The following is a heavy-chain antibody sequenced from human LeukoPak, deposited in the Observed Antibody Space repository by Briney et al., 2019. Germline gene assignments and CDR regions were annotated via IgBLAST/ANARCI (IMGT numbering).Heavy chain of an antibody. Sequence: EPSETLSLTCTVSGGSISSGGYYWSWIRQPPGKGLEWIGYIYHSGSTYYNPSLKSRVTISVDRSKNQFSLKLSSVTAADTAVYYCARGTPQYYDFWSGYSPLAFDYWGQGTLVTVSS. CDR3: ARGTPQYYDFWSGYSPLAFDY. D-gene: IGHD3-3*01. V-gene: IGHV4-30-2*01. CDR1: GGSISSGGYY. J-gene: IGHJ4*02. CDR2: IYHSGST.